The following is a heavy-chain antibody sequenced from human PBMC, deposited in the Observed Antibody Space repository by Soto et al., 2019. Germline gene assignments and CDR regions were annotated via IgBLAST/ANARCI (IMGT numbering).Heavy chain of an antibody. Sequence: EVQLVESGGGLVQPGGSLRLCCAASGFTFSSYWMHWVRQAPGKGLVWVSSISTDASSTSYADPVKGRFTISRDNAKNTLYLQMNSVRAEDTAVYYCAILPNKSPQNWDQGTLVIVSP. V-gene: IGHV3-74*01. CDR1: GFTFSSYW. CDR2: ISTDASST. J-gene: IGHJ1*01. D-gene: IGHD2-15*01. CDR3: AILPNKSPQN.